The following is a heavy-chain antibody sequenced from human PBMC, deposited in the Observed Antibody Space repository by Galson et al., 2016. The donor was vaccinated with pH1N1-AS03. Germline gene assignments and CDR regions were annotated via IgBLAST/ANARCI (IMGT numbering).Heavy chain of an antibody. CDR3: GRIGRGGGPVAY. CDR1: GFSIRDHW. V-gene: IGHV3-7*03. J-gene: IGHJ4*02. Sequence: SLRLSCAASGFSIRDHWMGWFRQAPSKGLEWVTEIKEDGSEKHDVDSVKGRCIISRDNAKNSLYLQMNSLRADDTAVYYCGRIGRGGGPVAYWGQGTLVTVSS. D-gene: IGHD2-15*01. CDR2: IKEDGSEK.